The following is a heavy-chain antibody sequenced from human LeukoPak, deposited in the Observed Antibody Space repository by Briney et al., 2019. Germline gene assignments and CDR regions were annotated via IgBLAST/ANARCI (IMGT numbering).Heavy chain of an antibody. V-gene: IGHV3-15*01. CDR1: GFIFNYAW. CDR2: IKSKTDGETT. CDR3: TAVRWGNFWTFGY. D-gene: IGHD3-16*01. Sequence: GGSLRLSCAASGFIFNYAWMTWVRQAPGKGLEWVGRIKSKTDGETTDYAAPVEGRFTISRDDSKNTLYLQMNSLKTEDTAVYYCTAVRWGNFWTFGYWGQGTLVTVSS. J-gene: IGHJ4*02.